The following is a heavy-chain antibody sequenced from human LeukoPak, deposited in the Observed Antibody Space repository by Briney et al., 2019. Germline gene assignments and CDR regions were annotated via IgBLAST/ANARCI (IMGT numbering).Heavy chain of an antibody. CDR1: GFTFSSYS. CDR2: ISSSSSYI. V-gene: IGHV3-21*01. CDR3: ASSRTFPWLRLRQ. Sequence: PGGSLRLSCAASGFTFSSYSMNWVRQAPGKGLEWVSSISSSSSYIYYADSVKGRFTISRDNAKNSLYLQMNSLRAEDTAVYYCASSRTFPWLRLRQWGQGTLVTVSS. J-gene: IGHJ4*02. D-gene: IGHD5-12*01.